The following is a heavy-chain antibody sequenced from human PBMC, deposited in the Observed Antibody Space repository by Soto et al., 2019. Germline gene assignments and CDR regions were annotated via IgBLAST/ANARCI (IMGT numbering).Heavy chain of an antibody. CDR3: AKEGVIAAPPGYNWFDP. D-gene: IGHD2-21*01. J-gene: IGHJ5*02. CDR2: INPKNGST. CDR1: RYTFTGYY. V-gene: IGHV1-2*02. Sequence: RASVKVSCKASRYTFTGYYLHWVRQAPGQGLEWMGWINPKNGSTKYGQKFQGRVTMTRGTSINTAYMELSGLKSDDTAVYYCAKEGVIAAPPGYNWFDPWGQGVLVTVSS.